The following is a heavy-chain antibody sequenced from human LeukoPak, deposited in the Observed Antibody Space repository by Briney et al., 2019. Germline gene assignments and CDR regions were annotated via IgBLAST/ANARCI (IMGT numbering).Heavy chain of an antibody. CDR3: AKGGRLDVWNY. V-gene: IGHV3-23*01. D-gene: IGHD3-16*01. CDR1: GFSFNSIG. CDR2: ISSSGNT. Sequence: GGSLRLSCAASGFSFNSIGMSWVRQAPGKGLQWVSAISSSGNTYYSDSVKGRFTISRGNSKNTLFLQMNSLGAEDTALYYCAKGGRLDVWNYWGQGTLVTVSS. J-gene: IGHJ4*02.